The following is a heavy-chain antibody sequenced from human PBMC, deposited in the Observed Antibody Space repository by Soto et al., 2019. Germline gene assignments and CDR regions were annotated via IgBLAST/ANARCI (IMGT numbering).Heavy chain of an antibody. CDR2: IIPILGIA. V-gene: IGHV1-69*02. CDR1: GGTFSSYT. CDR3: ARQYCSGGSCYPRGYFDY. Sequence: ASVKVSCKASGGTFSSYTISWVRQAPGQGLEWMGRIIPILGIANYAQKFQGRVTITADKSTSTAYMELSSLRSEDTAVYYCARQYCSGGSCYPRGYFDYWGQGTLVTVSS. J-gene: IGHJ4*02. D-gene: IGHD2-15*01.